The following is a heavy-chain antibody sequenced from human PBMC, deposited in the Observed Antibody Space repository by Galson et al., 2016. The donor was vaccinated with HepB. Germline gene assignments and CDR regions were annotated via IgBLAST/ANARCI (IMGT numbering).Heavy chain of an antibody. CDR2: IKEDGSNT. D-gene: IGHD6-19*01. V-gene: IGHV3-7*01. CDR1: GFSFSNYW. J-gene: IGHJ4*02. CDR3: AGERPDIAVAAFDY. Sequence: SLRLSCAASGFSFSNYWMSWVRQAPGKGLEWVADIKEDGSNTYYMDSAKGRFTISRDNTRNSLYLQMNSLGVDDTAVYYCAGERPDIAVAAFDYWGQGTLVTVSS.